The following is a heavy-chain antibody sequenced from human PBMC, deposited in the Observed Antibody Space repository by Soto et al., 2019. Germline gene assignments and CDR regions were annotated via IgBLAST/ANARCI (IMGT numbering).Heavy chain of an antibody. J-gene: IGHJ4*02. CDR2: ISGSGGST. V-gene: IGHV3-23*01. Sequence: PGGSLRLSCAASGFTVSSNYMSWVRQSPGKGLEWVSAISGSGGSTYYADSVKGRFTISRDNSKNTLYLQMNSLRAEDTAVYYCARDVEWLLSSTDYWGQGTLVTV. D-gene: IGHD5-12*01. CDR1: GFTVSSNY. CDR3: ARDVEWLLSSTDY.